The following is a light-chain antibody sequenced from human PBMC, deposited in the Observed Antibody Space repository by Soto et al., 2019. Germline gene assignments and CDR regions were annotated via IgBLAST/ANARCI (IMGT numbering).Light chain of an antibody. Sequence: QSVLTQPPSASGTPGQRVTISCSGSSSNIGSNYVYWYQQLPGTAPKLLIYRNNQRPSGVPDRFSGSKSGTSASLDISGLRSEDEADYYCAAWDDSLSGSNWVFGGGTKVTVL. CDR1: SSNIGSNY. J-gene: IGLJ3*02. V-gene: IGLV1-47*01. CDR3: AAWDDSLSGSNWV. CDR2: RNN.